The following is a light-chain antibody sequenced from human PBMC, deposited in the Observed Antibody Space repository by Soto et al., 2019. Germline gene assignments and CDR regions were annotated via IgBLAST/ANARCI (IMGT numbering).Light chain of an antibody. CDR3: QQYNSYSQT. J-gene: IGKJ1*01. CDR2: KAS. CDR1: QTISSW. Sequence: DIQMTQSPSTLSASVGVRVTIAGRASQTISSWLAWYQQKPGKAPKLLIYKASTLKSGVPSRFSGSGSGTEFTLTISSLQPDDFATYYCQQYNSYSQTFGQGTKVDIK. V-gene: IGKV1-5*03.